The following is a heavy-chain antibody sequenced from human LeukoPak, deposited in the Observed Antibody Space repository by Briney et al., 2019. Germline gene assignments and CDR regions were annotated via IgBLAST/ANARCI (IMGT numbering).Heavy chain of an antibody. CDR2: MSGSGYYT. V-gene: IGHV3-23*01. CDR1: GFTFSNFA. D-gene: IGHD3-3*01. CDR3: AKMEGQRLYDYCMDV. J-gene: IGHJ6*03. Sequence: GGSLRLSCAASGFTFSNFAMSWVRQAPGKGLEWVSAMSGSGYYTYYVESVKGRFTISRDNSKNTLYLHMNSLRADDTAVYYCAKMEGQRLYDYCMDVWGRGTTVTVSS.